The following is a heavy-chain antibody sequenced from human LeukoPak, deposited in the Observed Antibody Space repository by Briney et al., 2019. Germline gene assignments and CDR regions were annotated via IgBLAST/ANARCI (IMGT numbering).Heavy chain of an antibody. CDR1: GGSIGSYY. CDR2: IYYSGST. Sequence: SETLSLTCTASGGSIGSYYWSWIRQPPGKGLEWIGYIYYSGSTNYTPSLKSRVTISVDTSKNQFSLKLSSVTAADTAVYYCATSFQYSSGWYDAWGQGTLVTVSS. D-gene: IGHD6-19*01. J-gene: IGHJ5*02. V-gene: IGHV4-59*08. CDR3: ATSFQYSSGWYDA.